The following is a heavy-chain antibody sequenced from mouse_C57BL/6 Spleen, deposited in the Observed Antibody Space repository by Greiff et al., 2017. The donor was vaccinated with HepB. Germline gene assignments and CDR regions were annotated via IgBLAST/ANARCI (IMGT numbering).Heavy chain of an antibody. V-gene: IGHV14-1*01. Sequence: EVQLQQSGAELVRPGASVKLSCKASGFNIKDYYMHWVKQRPEQGLEWIGRIDPEDGDTEYAPKFQGKATMTADTSSNTAYLQLSSLTYDDTAVYYCTTPSNFYLFDYWGPGTTLTVSS. CDR3: TTPSNFYLFDY. D-gene: IGHD4-1*01. CDR1: GFNIKDYY. CDR2: IDPEDGDT. J-gene: IGHJ2*01.